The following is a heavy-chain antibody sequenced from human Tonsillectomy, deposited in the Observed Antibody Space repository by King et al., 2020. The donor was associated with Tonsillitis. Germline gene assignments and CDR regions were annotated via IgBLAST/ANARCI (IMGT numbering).Heavy chain of an antibody. CDR2: IKQGGSEE. CDR1: GFTFSSYW. CDR3: AREVYSSGWYDYYGMDV. V-gene: IGHV3-7*03. D-gene: IGHD6-19*01. Sequence: DVQLVESGGGLVQPGGSLRLSCAASGFTFSSYWMSWVRQAPGEGLEWLANIKQGGSEEYYVDSVKGRFTISRDNAKNSLYLEMNSLRAEDTAVYYCAREVYSSGWYDYYGMDVWGQGTTVTVSS. J-gene: IGHJ6*02.